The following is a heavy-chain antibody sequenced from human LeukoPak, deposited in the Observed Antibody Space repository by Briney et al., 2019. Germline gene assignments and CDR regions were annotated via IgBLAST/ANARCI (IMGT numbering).Heavy chain of an antibody. CDR3: AKDPNQLPRPGHFDC. V-gene: IGHV3-23*01. CDR1: GFTFSSDA. CDR2: ITGSGDST. D-gene: IGHD2-2*01. Sequence: GGSLRLSCAATGFTFSSDAMSWVRQAPGKGLEWVSVITGSGDSTYYADSVKGRFTTSRGNSKNTLYLQMNSLRAEDTAVYYCAKDPNQLPRPGHFDCWGQGTLVTVSS. J-gene: IGHJ4*02.